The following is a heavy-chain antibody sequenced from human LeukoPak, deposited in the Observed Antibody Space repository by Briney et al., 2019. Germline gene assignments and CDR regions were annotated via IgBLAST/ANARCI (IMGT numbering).Heavy chain of an antibody. CDR1: GYTFTSYG. J-gene: IGHJ6*04. CDR3: ARDGPDRCFDWLLHYGMDV. Sequence: ASVKVSCKASGYTFTSYGISWVRQAPGQGLEWMGWISAYNGNTNYAQKLQGRVTMTTDTSTSTAYMELRSLRSDDTAVYYCARDGPDRCFDWLLHYGMDVWGKGTTVTVSS. D-gene: IGHD3-9*01. V-gene: IGHV1-18*04. CDR2: ISAYNGNT.